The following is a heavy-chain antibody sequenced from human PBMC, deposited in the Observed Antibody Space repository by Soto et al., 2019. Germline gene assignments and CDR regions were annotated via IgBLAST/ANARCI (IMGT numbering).Heavy chain of an antibody. Sequence: SETLSLTCTVSGGSISNGGYYWSWIRQHPGKGLEWIGYIYYSGSTYYNPSLKSRVTISVDTSKNQFSLKLSSVTAADTAVYYCARDPSWLTPTTNYYYYGMDVWGQGTTVTVSS. CDR1: GGSISNGGYY. CDR3: ARDPSWLTPTTNYYYYGMDV. V-gene: IGHV4-31*03. D-gene: IGHD5-18*01. CDR2: IYYSGST. J-gene: IGHJ6*02.